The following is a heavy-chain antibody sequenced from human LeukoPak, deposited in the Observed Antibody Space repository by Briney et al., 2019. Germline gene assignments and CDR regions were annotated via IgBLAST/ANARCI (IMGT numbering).Heavy chain of an antibody. J-gene: IGHJ4*02. CDR1: GFTFSSFS. D-gene: IGHD3-3*01. V-gene: IGHV3-48*01. CDR3: ARSPQPTIFGVVDI. Sequence: GRSLRLSCAASGFTFSSFSMNWVRQAPGKGLEWVSYISSSSSTIYYADSVKGRFTISRDNAKNSLYLQMDSLRAEDTAVYYCARSPQPTIFGVVDIWGQGTLVTVSS. CDR2: ISSSSSTI.